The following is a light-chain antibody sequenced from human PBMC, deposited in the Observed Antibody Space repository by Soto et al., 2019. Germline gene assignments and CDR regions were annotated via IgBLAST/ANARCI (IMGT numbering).Light chain of an antibody. Sequence: AIRMTQSPSSFSASTGDRVTITCRASQGISSYLAWYQQKPGKAPKLLIYAASTLQSGVPSRFSGSGSGTDFTLTISCLQPEDFATYYCQQYYSYPRTFGQGTKVDNK. J-gene: IGKJ1*01. CDR1: QGISSY. CDR3: QQYYSYPRT. CDR2: AAS. V-gene: IGKV1-8*01.